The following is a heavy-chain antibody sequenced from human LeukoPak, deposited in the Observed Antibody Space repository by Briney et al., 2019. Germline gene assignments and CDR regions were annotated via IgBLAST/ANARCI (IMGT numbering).Heavy chain of an antibody. CDR2: ISSSGST. CDR3: ARIPLGYSGAYYFDY. D-gene: IGHD5-12*01. J-gene: IGHJ4*02. V-gene: IGHV4-4*09. CDR1: RGSISGSIRSFY. Sequence: SETLSLTCTVSRGSISGSIRSFYWSWLRQPPGKGLEWIGYISSSGSTNVNPSLRSRVTISVDASKNQFFLNLSSVSAADTAVYYCARIPLGYSGAYYFDYWGQGTLVTVSP.